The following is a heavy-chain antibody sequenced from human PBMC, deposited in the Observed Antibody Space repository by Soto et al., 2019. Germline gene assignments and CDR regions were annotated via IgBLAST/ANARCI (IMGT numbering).Heavy chain of an antibody. CDR2: ISGSGGST. J-gene: IGHJ1*01. V-gene: IGHV3-23*01. CDR1: GVTFSSYA. D-gene: IGHD3-3*01. Sequence: GGSLRLSCAASGVTFSSYAMSWVRQAPGKGLEWVSAISGSGGSTYYADSVKGRFTISRDNSKNTLYLQMNSLRAEDTAVYYCANSNILEWLSLGLPKEYFQHWGQGTLVTVSS. CDR3: ANSNILEWLSLGLPKEYFQH.